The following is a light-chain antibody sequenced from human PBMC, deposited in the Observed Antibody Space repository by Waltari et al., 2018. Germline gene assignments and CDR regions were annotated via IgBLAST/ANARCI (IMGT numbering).Light chain of an antibody. V-gene: IGLV2-14*01. J-gene: IGLJ1*01. CDR3: TSHASGSTLYV. CDR1: SSAIGAYNY. Sequence: QSALTQPASVSGSPGQSIPLSCTGPSSAIGAYNYVSWYQQHPGKAPRLMISDVSNRPSGVSNRFSGSKSGNTASLTISGLQAEDEADYYCTSHASGSTLYVFGTGTRVTVL. CDR2: DVS.